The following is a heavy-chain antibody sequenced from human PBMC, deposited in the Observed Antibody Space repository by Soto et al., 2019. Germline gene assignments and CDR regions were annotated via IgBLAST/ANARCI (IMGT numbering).Heavy chain of an antibody. CDR2: IIPIFGTA. J-gene: IGHJ4*02. CDR1: GGTFSSYA. Sequence: AASVKVSCKASGGTFSSYAISWVRQAPGQGLEWMGGIIPIFGTANYAQKFQGRVTITADESTSTAYMELSSLRSEDTAVYYCAREEMATTSHRFDYWGQGTLVTVSS. V-gene: IGHV1-69*13. D-gene: IGHD5-12*01. CDR3: AREEMATTSHRFDY.